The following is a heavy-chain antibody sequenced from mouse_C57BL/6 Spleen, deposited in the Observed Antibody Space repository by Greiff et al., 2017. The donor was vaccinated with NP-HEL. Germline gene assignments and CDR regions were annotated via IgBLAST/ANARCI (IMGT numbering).Heavy chain of an antibody. J-gene: IGHJ2*01. D-gene: IGHD2-2*01. CDR1: GFTFSNYW. CDR2: IRLKSDNYAT. V-gene: IGHV6-3*01. CDR3: TTMVTTGDFDY. Sequence: DVHLVESGGGLVQPGGSMKLSCVASGFTFSNYWMNWVRQSPEKGLEWVAQIRLKSDNYATHYAESVKGRFTISRDDSKSSVYLQMNNLRAEDTGIYYCTTMVTTGDFDYWGQGTTLTVSS.